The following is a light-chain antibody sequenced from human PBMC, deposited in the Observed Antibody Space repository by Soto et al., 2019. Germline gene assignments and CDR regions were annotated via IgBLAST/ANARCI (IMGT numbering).Light chain of an antibody. V-gene: IGKV3-11*01. CDR3: QQRSNWPPSWT. J-gene: IGKJ1*01. Sequence: DIVLTQSPATLSLSPGERATLSCRASRRLRSYLAWYQQKPGQAPRLLIYDTSKRATGIPDRFSASASGTDFTLTIISLEPEDFAVYYCQQRSNWPPSWTFGQGTKVEIK. CDR1: RRLRSY. CDR2: DTS.